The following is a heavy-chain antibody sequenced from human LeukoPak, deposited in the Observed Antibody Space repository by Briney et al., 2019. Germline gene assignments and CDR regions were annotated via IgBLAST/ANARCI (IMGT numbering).Heavy chain of an antibody. CDR3: AKQDYVWGSYRTALDY. CDR2: ISSSGSTI. J-gene: IGHJ4*02. CDR1: GFTFSSYE. D-gene: IGHD3-16*02. V-gene: IGHV3-48*03. Sequence: GGSLRLSCAASGFTFSSYEMNWVRQAPGKGLEWVSYISSSGSTIYYADSVKGRFTISRDNAKNSLYLQMNSLRAEDTAVYYCAKQDYVWGSYRTALDYLGQGTLVTVSS.